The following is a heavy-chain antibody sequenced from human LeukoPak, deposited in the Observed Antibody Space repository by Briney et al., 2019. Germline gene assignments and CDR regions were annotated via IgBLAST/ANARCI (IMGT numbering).Heavy chain of an antibody. V-gene: IGHV4-59*12. CDR3: ARDLDP. J-gene: IGHJ5*02. CDR2: ICYSGST. Sequence: PSETLSLTCTVSGGSISSYYWSWIRQPPGKGLEWIGYICYSGSTNYNPSLKSRVTISVDTSKNQFSLKLSSVTAADTAVYYCARDLDPWGQGTLVTVSS. CDR1: GGSISSYY.